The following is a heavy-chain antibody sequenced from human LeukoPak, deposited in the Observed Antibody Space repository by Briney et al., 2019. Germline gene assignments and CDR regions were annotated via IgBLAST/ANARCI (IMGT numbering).Heavy chain of an antibody. V-gene: IGHV1-8*01. D-gene: IGHD5-18*01. CDR2: MNPNSGNT. CDR1: GYIFTNYD. Sequence: ASVKVSCKASGYIFTNYDINWVRQATGQGLEWMGWMNPNSGNTGFAQKFQGRVTMTRNTSKGTAYMELSSLTSEDTAVYYCARARGYSYGYSDYWGQGTLVTVSS. CDR3: ARARGYSYGYSDY. J-gene: IGHJ4*02.